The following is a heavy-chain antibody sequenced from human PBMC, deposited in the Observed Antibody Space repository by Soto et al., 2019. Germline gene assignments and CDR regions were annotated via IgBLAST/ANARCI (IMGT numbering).Heavy chain of an antibody. V-gene: IGHV5-51*01. J-gene: IGHJ6*02. D-gene: IGHD2-2*01. Sequence: GESLKISCKGSGYSFTSYWIGWVRQLPGKGLEWMGIIYPGDSDTRYSPSFQGQVTISADKSISTAYLQWSSLKASDTAMYYCATSYCSCTSCPNYYYYYGMDVWGQGTTVTVSS. CDR3: ATSYCSCTSCPNYYYYYGMDV. CDR1: GYSFTSYW. CDR2: IYPGDSDT.